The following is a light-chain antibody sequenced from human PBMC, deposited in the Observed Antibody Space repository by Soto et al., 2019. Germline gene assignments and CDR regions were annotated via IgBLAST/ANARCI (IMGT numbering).Light chain of an antibody. CDR1: SSDVGGYNY. J-gene: IGLJ1*01. Sequence: QSALTQPPSASGSPGQSVAISCTGTSSDVGGYNYVSWYQQHPGKAPKLMIYKVNKRPSGVPDRFSGSKSGNTASLTVSGLQAEDEADYYCSSYAGSSNVFGSGTKVTV. CDR2: KVN. V-gene: IGLV2-8*01. CDR3: SSYAGSSNV.